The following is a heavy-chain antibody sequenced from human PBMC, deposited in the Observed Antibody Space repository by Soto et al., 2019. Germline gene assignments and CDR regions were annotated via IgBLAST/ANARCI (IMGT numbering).Heavy chain of an antibody. D-gene: IGHD6-19*01. V-gene: IGHV4-59*01. CDR3: ARFFSSGVDAFDI. J-gene: IGHJ3*02. CDR1: GGSISSYY. CDR2: IYYSGST. Sequence: TSETLSLTCTVSGGSISSYYWIWIRQPPGKGLEWIGYIYYSGSTNYNPSLKSRVTISVDTSKNQFSLKLSSVTAADTAVYYCARFFSSGVDAFDIWGQGTMVTVS.